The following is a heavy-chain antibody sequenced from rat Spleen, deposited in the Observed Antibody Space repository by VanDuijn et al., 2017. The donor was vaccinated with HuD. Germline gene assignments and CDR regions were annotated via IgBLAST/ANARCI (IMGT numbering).Heavy chain of an antibody. V-gene: IGHV5-29*01. D-gene: IGHD1-6*01. CDR1: GFTFKNYG. CDR3: ASLMYTPDYLGVMDA. J-gene: IGHJ4*01. CDR2: ISYDGITT. Sequence: EVQLVESGGGLVQPGRSLKVSCAASGFTFKNYGLAWVRQAPTTGLEGVAAISYDGITTYYRDSVRGRFTISRDNSKSSLYLQMDSLRSEDTATYYCASLMYTPDYLGVMDAWGQGASVTVSS.